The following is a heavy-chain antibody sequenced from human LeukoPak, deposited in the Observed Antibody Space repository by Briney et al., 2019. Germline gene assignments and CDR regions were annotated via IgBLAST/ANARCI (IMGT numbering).Heavy chain of an antibody. J-gene: IGHJ4*02. CDR2: VTVSGGGT. Sequence: GGSLRFSCTASGFTFSSYAMSWVRQAPGKGLEWLSTVTVSGGGTYYGDSVKGRFTISRDNSKNTLYLQMNSLRAEDTAVYYCAKRAARPSYYFDYWVQGTLVTISS. D-gene: IGHD6-6*01. CDR1: GFTFSSYA. V-gene: IGHV3-23*01. CDR3: AKRAARPSYYFDY.